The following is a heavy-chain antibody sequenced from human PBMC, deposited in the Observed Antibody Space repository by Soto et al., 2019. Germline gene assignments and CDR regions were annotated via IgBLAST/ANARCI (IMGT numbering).Heavy chain of an antibody. CDR1: GFTCSKYW. Sequence: EVQLVESGGGLVQPGGSLRLSCAASGFTCSKYWMSWARKAPGKGLEWVANIKQDGCEKYYVDSVKGRFTVSRDNAKNSVYLQMNSLRAEDTAVYFCARDEFTYWGQGTLVTVSS. J-gene: IGHJ4*02. V-gene: IGHV3-7*01. CDR2: IKQDGCEK. CDR3: ARDEFTY.